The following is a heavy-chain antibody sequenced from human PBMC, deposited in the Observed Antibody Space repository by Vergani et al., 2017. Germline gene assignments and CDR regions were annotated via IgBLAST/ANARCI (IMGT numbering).Heavy chain of an antibody. CDR3: AKEGGGYCSGGTCYPEY. CDR1: GYTFSTYG. V-gene: IGHV1-18*01. CDR2: IRSDESRR. Sequence: QVQLVQSGAEVKKPGASVKVSCKASGYTFSTYGISWVRQAPGQGLEWVASIRSDESRRYYGDSMEGPFTISRDNSKNTLYLQMKSLRPEDTAVYYCAKEGGGYCSGGTCYPEYWGQGTLVIVSS. J-gene: IGHJ4*02. D-gene: IGHD2-15*01.